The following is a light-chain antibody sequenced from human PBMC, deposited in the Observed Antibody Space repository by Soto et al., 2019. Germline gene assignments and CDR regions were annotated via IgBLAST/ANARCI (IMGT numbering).Light chain of an antibody. J-gene: IGLJ1*01. CDR1: SSDVGAYSY. CDR3: SSYAGRGTYV. V-gene: IGLV2-11*01. Sequence: QSALTQPRSVSGPPGQSVTISCTGTSSDVGAYSYVSWYQHHPGKAPKLIIFDVSKWPSGIPDRFSGSKSGNTASLTISGLQTEDDADYYCSSYAGRGTYVFGTGTKVTVL. CDR2: DVS.